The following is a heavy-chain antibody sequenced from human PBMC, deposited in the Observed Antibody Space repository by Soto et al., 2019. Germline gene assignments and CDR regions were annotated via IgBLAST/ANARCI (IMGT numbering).Heavy chain of an antibody. D-gene: IGHD6-25*01. CDR3: AMQRSGVVY. Sequence: QVHLVQSGAEVKKPGASVKVSCKASGYSFTGNSMHWVRQAPGQGLEWMGWINPNNGGTNYAQKFQGRVTMTRDTDISTAYIDLSRLRSDDTDVYYCAMQRSGVVYWGQGTLVTVSS. J-gene: IGHJ4*02. CDR1: GYSFTGNS. V-gene: IGHV1-2*02. CDR2: INPNNGGT.